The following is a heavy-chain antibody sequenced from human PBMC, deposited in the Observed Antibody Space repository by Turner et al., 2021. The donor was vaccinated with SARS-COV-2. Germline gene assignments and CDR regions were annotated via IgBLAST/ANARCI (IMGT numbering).Heavy chain of an antibody. V-gene: IGHV3-9*01. D-gene: IGHD4-17*01. CDR3: AKDIGSGYGDYFDY. Sequence: EVQPVESGGGLVQPGRSLRLSCAASGFTFDDYAMHWVRQAPGKGLEWVSGISWNSGSIGYADSVKGRFTISRDNAKNSLYLQMNSLRAEDTALYYCAKDIGSGYGDYFDYWGQGTLVTVSS. CDR1: GFTFDDYA. J-gene: IGHJ4*02. CDR2: ISWNSGSI.